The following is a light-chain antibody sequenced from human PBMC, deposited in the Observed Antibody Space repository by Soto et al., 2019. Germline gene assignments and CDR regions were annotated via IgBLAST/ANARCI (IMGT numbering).Light chain of an antibody. CDR2: EVN. J-gene: IGLJ1*01. Sequence: QSALTQPASVSGSPGQSITISCTGTSSDIGSYNRVSWYQQPPGKAPKLIIYEVNNRPSGVPDRFSGSKSGNTASLTISGLQAEDEADYYCNSFTTSSTYVFGTGTKVTVL. CDR1: SSDIGSYNR. V-gene: IGLV2-18*02. CDR3: NSFTTSSTYV.